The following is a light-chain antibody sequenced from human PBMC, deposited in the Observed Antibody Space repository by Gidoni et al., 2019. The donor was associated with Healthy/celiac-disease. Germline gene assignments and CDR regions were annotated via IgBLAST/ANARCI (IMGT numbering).Light chain of an antibody. CDR3: QQYYSYPLT. Sequence: AIRMTQSPSSFSASTGDRVTITCRASQGISSYLAWYQQKPGKAPKLLIYAASTLQSGVPSMFSGSGSGTDFTLTISRLQSEDFATYYCQQYYSYPLTFGGGTKVEIK. CDR2: AAS. J-gene: IGKJ4*01. V-gene: IGKV1-8*01. CDR1: QGISSY.